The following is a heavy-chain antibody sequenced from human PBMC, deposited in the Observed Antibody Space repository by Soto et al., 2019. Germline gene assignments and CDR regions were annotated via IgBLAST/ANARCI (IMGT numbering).Heavy chain of an antibody. D-gene: IGHD3-10*01. Sequence: GESLKISCKGSGYSFTNYWIGWVRQMPGKGLERMGIIYPGDSDTRYSPSFQGQVTISVDKSITTAYLQWSSLKASDTAMYYCASNYLVSPFDFDYWGQGTLVTVSS. CDR3: ASNYLVSPFDFDY. CDR2: IYPGDSDT. CDR1: GYSFTNYW. J-gene: IGHJ4*02. V-gene: IGHV5-51*01.